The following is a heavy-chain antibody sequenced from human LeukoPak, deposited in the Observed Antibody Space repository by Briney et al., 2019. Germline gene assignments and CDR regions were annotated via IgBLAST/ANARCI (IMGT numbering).Heavy chain of an antibody. Sequence: PSGTLSLTCTGSGVSTTTSFWSWIRQPAGKGLEWIGRIYTSGSTDYNTSLKSRVSMSLDTSKNQLSLELNSVTAADTAVYFCARGPGALTRETFDMWGQGTLVTVSS. CDR3: ARGPGALTRETFDM. D-gene: IGHD2-21*02. J-gene: IGHJ3*02. V-gene: IGHV4-4*07. CDR1: GVSTTTSF. CDR2: IYTSGST.